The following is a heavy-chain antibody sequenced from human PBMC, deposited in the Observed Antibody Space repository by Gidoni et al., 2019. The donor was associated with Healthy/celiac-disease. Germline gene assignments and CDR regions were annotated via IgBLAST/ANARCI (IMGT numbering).Heavy chain of an antibody. CDR2: ISWNSGSI. J-gene: IGHJ2*01. D-gene: IGHD2-21*01. CDR3: AKVILAYCGGDCRGFDL. Sequence: EVQLVESGGGLVQPGRSLRLSCAASGFTFDDYAMHWVRQAPGKGLEWVSGISWNSGSIGYADSVKGRFTISRDNAKNSLYLQMNSLRAEDTALYYCAKVILAYCGGDCRGFDLWGRGTLVTVSS. V-gene: IGHV3-9*01. CDR1: GFTFDDYA.